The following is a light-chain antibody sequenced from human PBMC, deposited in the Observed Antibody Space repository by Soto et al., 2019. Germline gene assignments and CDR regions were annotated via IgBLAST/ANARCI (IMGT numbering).Light chain of an antibody. V-gene: IGLV2-14*01. CDR1: RRDIGAYNL. J-gene: IGLJ2*01. CDR2: EVR. CDR3: SAYTSRSTLV. Sequence: QSALTQPASVSGSPGQSITISCSGTRRDIGAYNLVSWYQQPPGKAPKLLIYEVRNRPSGISYRFSGSKSGTTASLTISSLLPEDEADYYCSAYTSRSTLVFGGGTKVTVL.